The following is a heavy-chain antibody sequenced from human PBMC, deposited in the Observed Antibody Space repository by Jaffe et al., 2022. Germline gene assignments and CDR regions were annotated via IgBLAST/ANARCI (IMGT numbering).Heavy chain of an antibody. Sequence: EVQLVQSGAEVKKPGESLKISCKGSGYSFTSYWIGWVRQMPGKGLEWMGIIYPGDSDTRYSPSFQGQVTISADKSISTAYLQWSSLKASDTAMYYCVRRILGEVPAGVAGWSNWFDPWGQGTLVTVSS. J-gene: IGHJ5*02. D-gene: IGHD2-2*01. CDR3: VRRILGEVPAGVAGWSNWFDP. CDR1: GYSFTSYW. V-gene: IGHV5-51*03. CDR2: IYPGDSDT.